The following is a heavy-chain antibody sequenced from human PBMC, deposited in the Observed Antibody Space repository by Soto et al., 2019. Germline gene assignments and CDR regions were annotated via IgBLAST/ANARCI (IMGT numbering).Heavy chain of an antibody. D-gene: IGHD3-10*01. V-gene: IGHV3-30-3*01. CDR3: ARDRQYYYGSGTTGYGMDV. J-gene: IGHJ6*02. CDR2: ISYYGSNK. CDR1: GFTFSSYA. Sequence: PGGSLRLSCAASGFTFSSYAMHWVRQAPGKGLEWVAVISYYGSNKYYEDSVKGRFTISRDNSKNTLYLKMNSLRAEDTAVYYCARDRQYYYGSGTTGYGMDVWGQGTTVTVSS.